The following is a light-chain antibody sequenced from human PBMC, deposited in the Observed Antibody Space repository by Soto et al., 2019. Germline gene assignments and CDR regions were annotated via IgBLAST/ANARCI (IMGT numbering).Light chain of an antibody. J-gene: IGKJ4*01. Sequence: EVVMTQSPATLSVSPGDTATLACRASWTVSVNVAWYQQKPGQAPRLLIFGASTRATGIPARFSGGGSGTEFTLTVSSLQSEDFAVYYCQQYSSWPPLAFGGGTK. CDR2: GAS. CDR1: WTVSVN. V-gene: IGKV3-15*01. CDR3: QQYSSWPPLA.